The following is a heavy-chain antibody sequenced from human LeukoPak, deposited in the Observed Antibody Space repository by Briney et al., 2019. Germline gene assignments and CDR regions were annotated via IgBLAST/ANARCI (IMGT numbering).Heavy chain of an antibody. CDR2: IYTSGST. CDR3: ARARYDKSWFDP. CDR1: GGSISSYY. J-gene: IGHJ5*02. V-gene: IGHV4-4*07. D-gene: IGHD3-9*01. Sequence: SETLSLTCTVSGGSISSYYWSWIRQPAGKGLEWIGRIYTSGSTNYNPSLKSRVTMSVDTSKNQFSLKLGSVPAADTAVYYCARARYDKSWFDPWGQGTLVTVSS.